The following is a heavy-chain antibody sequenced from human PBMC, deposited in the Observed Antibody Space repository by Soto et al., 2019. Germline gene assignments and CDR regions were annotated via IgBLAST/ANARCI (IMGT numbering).Heavy chain of an antibody. J-gene: IGHJ5*02. CDR2: IYYSGST. D-gene: IGHD2-15*01. V-gene: IGHV4-39*01. CDR1: CGSISNSSYY. Sequence: PSETLSLTCTVSCGSISNSSYYWGWNRQPPGEGVEWIGSIYYSGSTYYNPSLKSRVTISVDTSKNQFSLKLSSVTAADTAVYYCASSGYCSGGSCYEYNWFDPWGQGTLVTVSS. CDR3: ASSGYCSGGSCYEYNWFDP.